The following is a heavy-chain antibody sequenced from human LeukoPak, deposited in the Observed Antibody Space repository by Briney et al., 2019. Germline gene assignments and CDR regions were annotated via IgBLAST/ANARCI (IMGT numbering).Heavy chain of an antibody. J-gene: IGHJ4*02. V-gene: IGHV4-59*01. CDR3: ARTSGSYSHDY. Sequence: SETLSLTCTVSGGSISSYYWSWIRQPPGKGLEWIGYIYYSGSTNYNPSLKSRVTISVDTSKNQFSLKLSSVTAADTAVYYCARTSGSYSHDYWGQGTLVTVSS. D-gene: IGHD1-26*01. CDR2: IYYSGST. CDR1: GGSISSYY.